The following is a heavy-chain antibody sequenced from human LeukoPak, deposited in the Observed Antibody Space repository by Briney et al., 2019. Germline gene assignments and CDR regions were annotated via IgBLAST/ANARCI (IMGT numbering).Heavy chain of an antibody. D-gene: IGHD3-3*01. V-gene: IGHV1-18*01. CDR1: GYTFTSYG. CDR3: ARGYTTVSITIFGVVSDAFDI. J-gene: IGHJ3*02. CDR2: ISAYNGNT. Sequence: GASVKVSCKASGYTFTSYGISWVRQAPGQGPEWMGWISAYNGNTNYAQKLQGRVTMTTDTSTSTAYMELRSLRSDDTAVYYCARGYTTVSITIFGVVSDAFDIWGQGTMVTVSS.